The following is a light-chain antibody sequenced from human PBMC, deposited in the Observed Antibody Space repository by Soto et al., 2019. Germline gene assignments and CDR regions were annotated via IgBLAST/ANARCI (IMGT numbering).Light chain of an antibody. Sequence: DIPMTQSPSPLSASVGDRVTITCQASQDLRNYLNWYQKKPGKAPKLLIYDASSLEAGVPSRFSGSGSGTYFSFTISSLQPEDFATYDGQQYAGHFTFGPGAEVYVQ. V-gene: IGKV1-33*01. CDR1: QDLRNY. CDR3: QQYAGHFT. CDR2: DAS. J-gene: IGKJ3*01.